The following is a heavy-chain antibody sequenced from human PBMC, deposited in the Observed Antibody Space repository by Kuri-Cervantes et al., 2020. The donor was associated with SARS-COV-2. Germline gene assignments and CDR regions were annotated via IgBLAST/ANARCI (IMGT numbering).Heavy chain of an antibody. Sequence: GESLKISCAASGFTFSSYAMSWVRQAPGKGLEWVSRINSDGSSTSYADSVKGRFTISRDNAKNTLYLQMNSLRAEDTAVYYCARAARGVSFVYYYMDVWGKGTTVTVSS. V-gene: IGHV3-74*01. CDR1: GFTFSSYA. D-gene: IGHD1-26*01. CDR3: ARAARGVSFVYYYMDV. J-gene: IGHJ6*03. CDR2: INSDGSST.